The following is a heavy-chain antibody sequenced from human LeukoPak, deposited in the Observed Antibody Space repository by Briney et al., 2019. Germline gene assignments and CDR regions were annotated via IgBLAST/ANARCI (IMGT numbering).Heavy chain of an antibody. CDR1: GGSISSSSYY. CDR3: ARDSGSYVFDY. J-gene: IGHJ4*02. Sequence: SETLSLTCTVSGGSISSSSYYWGWIRQPPGKGLEWIGSIYYSGSTYYNPSLKSRVTISVDTSKNQFSLKLSSVTAADTAVYYCARDSGSYVFDYWGQGTLVTVSS. D-gene: IGHD1-26*01. V-gene: IGHV4-39*07. CDR2: IYYSGST.